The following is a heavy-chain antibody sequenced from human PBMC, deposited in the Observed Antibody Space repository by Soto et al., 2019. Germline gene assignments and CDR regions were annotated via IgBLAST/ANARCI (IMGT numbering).Heavy chain of an antibody. J-gene: IGHJ4*02. CDR1: GFTFSTYK. CDR3: ARDPYDYDDTSGYYRH. V-gene: IGHV3-48*02. CDR2: ISSSSSTI. D-gene: IGHD3-22*01. Sequence: GGSLRLSCAASGFTFSTYKMNWVRQDPGKGLEWVSYISSSSSTIYYADSVKGRFTISRDNAKNSLYLQMNSLRDEDTAVYYCARDPYDYDDTSGYYRHWGQGTLVTVSS.